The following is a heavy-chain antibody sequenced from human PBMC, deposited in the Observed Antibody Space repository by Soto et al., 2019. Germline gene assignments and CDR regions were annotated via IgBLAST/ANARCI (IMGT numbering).Heavy chain of an antibody. J-gene: IGHJ6*02. CDR1: GYTFTGYY. Sequence: ASVKVSCKASGYTFTGYYMHWVRQAPGQGLEWMGWINPNSGGTNYAQKFQGWVTMTRDTSISTAYMELSRLRSDDTAVYYCARGVIVLGPYYYYYGMDVWGQGTTVT. CDR3: ARGVIVLGPYYYYYGMDV. CDR2: INPNSGGT. V-gene: IGHV1-2*04. D-gene: IGHD2-2*01.